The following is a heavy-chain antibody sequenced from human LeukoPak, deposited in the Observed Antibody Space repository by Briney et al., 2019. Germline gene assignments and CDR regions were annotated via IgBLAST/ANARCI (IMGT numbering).Heavy chain of an antibody. Sequence: PGGSLRLSCAASGFTFSSYGMSWVRQAPGKGLEWVSAISGSGGSTYYADSVKGRFTISRDNSKNTLYLQMNSLRAEDTAVYYCATSDGSYFDYWGQGTLVTVSS. CDR3: ATSDGSYFDY. V-gene: IGHV3-23*01. D-gene: IGHD1-1*01. CDR1: GFTFSSYG. CDR2: ISGSGGST. J-gene: IGHJ4*02.